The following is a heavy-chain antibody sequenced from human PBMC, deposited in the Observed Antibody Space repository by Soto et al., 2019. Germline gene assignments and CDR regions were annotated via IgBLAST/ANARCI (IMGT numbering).Heavy chain of an antibody. V-gene: IGHV3-7*01. CDR1: GFTFSGYW. CDR2: IKQDGSEK. CDR3: ARIRNPGYYFDY. Sequence: EVQLVESGGGLVQPGGSLRLSCAASGFTFSGYWMSWVRQTPGKGLEWVATIKQDGSEKYYVDSVKGRFTISRDNAESSLYLQVSSLRAEDTAVYYCARIRNPGYYFDYWGQGTLVTVSS. J-gene: IGHJ4*02.